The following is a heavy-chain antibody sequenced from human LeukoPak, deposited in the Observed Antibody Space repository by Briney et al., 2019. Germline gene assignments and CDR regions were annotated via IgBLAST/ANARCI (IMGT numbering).Heavy chain of an antibody. V-gene: IGHV3-64*04. CDR2: ISTNGGDI. J-gene: IGHJ4*02. Sequence: PGGSLRLSCAASGFTFSSYAMHWVRQAPGKGLEYAAAISTNGGDIYYADSVKGRFTVSRDNSKNTLFLQMNSLRAEDTAVYYCAKGDWGSGWGQGTLVTVSS. D-gene: IGHD3/OR15-3a*01. CDR3: AKGDWGSG. CDR1: GFTFSSYA.